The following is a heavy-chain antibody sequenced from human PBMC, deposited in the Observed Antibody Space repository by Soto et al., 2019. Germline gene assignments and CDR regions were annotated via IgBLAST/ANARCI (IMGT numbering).Heavy chain of an antibody. CDR1: GFTFSSYA. CDR3: AKERDIVVVTALIDY. J-gene: IGHJ4*02. V-gene: IGHV3-23*01. Sequence: GGSLRLSCAASGFTFSSYAMSWVRQAPEKGQEWVSAISGSGGSTYYADSVKGRFTISRDNSKNTLYLQMNSLRAEDTAVYYCAKERDIVVVTALIDYWGKGTLVTVSS. D-gene: IGHD2-21*02. CDR2: ISGSGGST.